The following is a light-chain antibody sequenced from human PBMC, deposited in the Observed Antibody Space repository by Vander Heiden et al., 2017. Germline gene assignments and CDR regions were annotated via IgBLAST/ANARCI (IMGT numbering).Light chain of an antibody. CDR2: YVS. Sequence: QSALTQPAYVSGSPGQSVTISCTGTRSDVGTYNYVSWYQQHPGKAPKLMIYYVSNRPSGVSNRFSGSKSANTASLTISGLQAEDEADYYCSSYTSSSTPVFGGGTKLTVL. CDR3: SSYTSSSTPV. CDR1: RSDVGTYNY. V-gene: IGLV2-14*01. J-gene: IGLJ2*01.